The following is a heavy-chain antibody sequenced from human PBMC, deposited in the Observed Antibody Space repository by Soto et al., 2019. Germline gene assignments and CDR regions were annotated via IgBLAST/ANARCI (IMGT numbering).Heavy chain of an antibody. CDR3: ARRPAGYYYYGMDV. V-gene: IGHV1-8*01. D-gene: IGHD1-1*01. Sequence: QVQLVQSGAEVKKPGASVKVSCKASGYTFTSYDINWVRQATGQGLEWMGWMNPNSGNTGYAQKFQGRVTMTRNTSISTAYMELSSLRSEDTAVYSCARRPAGYYYYGMDVWGQGTTVTVSS. J-gene: IGHJ6*02. CDR2: MNPNSGNT. CDR1: GYTFTSYD.